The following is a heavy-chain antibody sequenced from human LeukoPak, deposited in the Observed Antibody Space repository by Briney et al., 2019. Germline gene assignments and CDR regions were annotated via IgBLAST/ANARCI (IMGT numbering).Heavy chain of an antibody. CDR1: GGSISSYY. V-gene: IGHV4-59*08. D-gene: IGHD3-22*01. CDR2: IYYSGST. CDR3: ARHYYDSSGSDYYSDY. J-gene: IGHJ4*02. Sequence: SETLSLTCTVSGGSISSYYWSWIRQPPGEGLEWIGYIYYSGSTNYNPSLKSRVTISVDTSKNQFSLKLSSVTAADTAVYYCARHYYDSSGSDYYSDYWGQGTLVTVSS.